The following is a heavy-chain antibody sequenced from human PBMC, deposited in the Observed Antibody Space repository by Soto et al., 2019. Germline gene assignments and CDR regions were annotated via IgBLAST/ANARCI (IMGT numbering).Heavy chain of an antibody. J-gene: IGHJ4*02. D-gene: IGHD3-3*01. CDR1: GFTFSSYA. CDR2: ISGSGGST. CDR3: AKGGAAPIFGVVTFDY. V-gene: IGHV3-23*01. Sequence: EVQLLESGGGLVQPGGSLRLSCAASGFTFSSYAMSWVRQAPGKGLEWVSAISGSGGSTYYADSVKGRFTISRDNSKNTLYLQMNSLRAEDTAVYYCAKGGAAPIFGVVTFDYWGQGTLVTVSS.